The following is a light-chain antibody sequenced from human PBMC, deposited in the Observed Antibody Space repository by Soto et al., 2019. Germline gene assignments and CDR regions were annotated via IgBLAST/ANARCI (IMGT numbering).Light chain of an antibody. V-gene: IGKV3-15*01. Sequence: EIVMTQSPATLSVSPGERAILSCRASQSVSSNLAWYQQKPGQAPRLLIYGASTRATGIPARFTGSGSGTEFTLTISSLQSEDFAVYYCQHYNNWPPWTSGQGTKV. CDR2: GAS. CDR1: QSVSSN. CDR3: QHYNNWPPWT. J-gene: IGKJ1*01.